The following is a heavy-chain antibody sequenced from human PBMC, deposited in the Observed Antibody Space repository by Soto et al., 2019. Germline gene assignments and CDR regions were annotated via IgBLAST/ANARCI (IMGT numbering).Heavy chain of an antibody. J-gene: IGHJ6*02. CDR3: AKHGPRVYYDNSDYYYYGMDV. Sequence: PGESLKISCKGSGYSFTIYWIGWVRQMHGKSLEWMGIIYPGDSDTRYSPSFQGQVTISADKSISTAYLQWSSLKASDTAMYYCAKHGPRVYYDNSDYYYYGMDVWGQGTTVTVPS. V-gene: IGHV5-51*01. CDR1: GYSFTIYW. D-gene: IGHD3-22*01. CDR2: IYPGDSDT.